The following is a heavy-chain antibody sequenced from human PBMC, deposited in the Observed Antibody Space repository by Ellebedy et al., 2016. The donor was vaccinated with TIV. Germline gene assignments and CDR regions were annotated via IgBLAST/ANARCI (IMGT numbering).Heavy chain of an antibody. Sequence: GGSLTLSXAASGFTFSDYYMSWIRQAPGKGLEWVSSITSSASAIYYADSVKGRFTISRDNAKNSLYLQMNSLRAEDTAVYYCAKASAAGIRYLRTSTSLYWGQGTLVTVSS. J-gene: IGHJ4*02. CDR3: AKASAAGIRYLRTSTSLY. V-gene: IGHV3-11*01. CDR2: ITSSASAI. D-gene: IGHD6-13*01. CDR1: GFTFSDYY.